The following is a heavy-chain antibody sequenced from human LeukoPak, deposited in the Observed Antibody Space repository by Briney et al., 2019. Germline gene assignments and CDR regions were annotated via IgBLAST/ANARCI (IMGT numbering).Heavy chain of an antibody. CDR2: IYYSGST. D-gene: IGHD1-26*01. CDR1: GGSISSYY. V-gene: IGHV4-59*08. J-gene: IGHJ5*02. Sequence: PSETLSLTCTVSGGSISSYYWSWIRQPPGQGLEWIGYIYYSGSTNYNPSLKSRVTISVDTSKNQFSLKLSSVTAADTAVYYCARQWELRCWFDPWGQGTLVTVSS. CDR3: ARQWELRCWFDP.